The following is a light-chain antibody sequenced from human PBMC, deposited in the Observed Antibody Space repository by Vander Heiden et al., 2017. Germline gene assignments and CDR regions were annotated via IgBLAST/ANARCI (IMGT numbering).Light chain of an antibody. CDR1: SSDVGAYNY. J-gene: IGLJ2*01. V-gene: IGLV2-14*03. CDR3: SSYTSNSTLV. Sequence: QSSLTPPAPLSWSPGQSITISCTGTSSDVGAYNYVSWYQHHPGKAPKLMIYDVSNRPSGVSNRFSGSKSGNTASLTISGLQAEDEADYSCSSYTSNSTLVFGGGTTLTVL. CDR2: DVS.